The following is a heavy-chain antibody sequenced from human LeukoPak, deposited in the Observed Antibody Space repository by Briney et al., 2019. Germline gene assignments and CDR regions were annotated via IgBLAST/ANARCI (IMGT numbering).Heavy chain of an antibody. CDR2: IYHGGTT. V-gene: IGHV4-4*02. J-gene: IGHJ4*02. CDR3: ARGGAAAGAFDY. Sequence: SETLSLTCAVSGDSISSNNWWTWVRQPPGKGLEWIGEIYHGGTTNYNPSLKSRVTISVDKSKNQFSLKLSSVTAADTAVYYCARGGAAAGAFDYWGQGTLVTVSS. CDR1: GDSISSNNW. D-gene: IGHD6-13*01.